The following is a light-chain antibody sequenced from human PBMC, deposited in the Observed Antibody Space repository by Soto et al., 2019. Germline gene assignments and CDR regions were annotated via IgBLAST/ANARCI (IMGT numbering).Light chain of an antibody. Sequence: EIVLTQSPGTLSLSPGERATLSCRASQSVSSSDLAWYQQKPGQAPRLLIYGASSRATGIPDRFSCSGSGTDFTLTISGLEPEDSAAYYCQRHGATFGQGTKVEIK. J-gene: IGKJ1*01. CDR1: QSVSSSD. CDR2: GAS. CDR3: QRHGAT. V-gene: IGKV3-20*01.